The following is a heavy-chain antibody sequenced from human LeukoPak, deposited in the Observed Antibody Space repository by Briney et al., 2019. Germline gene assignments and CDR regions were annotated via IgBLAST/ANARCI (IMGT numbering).Heavy chain of an antibody. V-gene: IGHV3-23*01. Sequence: GGSLRLSCAASGFTFSSYAMSWVRQAPGKGLEWVSAISGSGGSTYYADSVKGRFTISRDNSKNTLYLQMNSLRAEDTAVYYCAKEGYSGSFSYGPPFYYYYYGMDVWGQGTTVTVSS. D-gene: IGHD6-13*01. CDR2: ISGSGGST. J-gene: IGHJ6*02. CDR3: AKEGYSGSFSYGPPFYYYYYGMDV. CDR1: GFTFSSYA.